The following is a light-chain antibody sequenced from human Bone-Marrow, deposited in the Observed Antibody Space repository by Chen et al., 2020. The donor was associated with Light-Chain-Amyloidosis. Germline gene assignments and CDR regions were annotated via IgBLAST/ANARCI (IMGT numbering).Light chain of an antibody. CDR1: QSLLHSNGYNY. J-gene: IGKJ1*01. Sequence: DIVMTQSPLSLPVTPGEPASISCRSSQSLLHSNGYNYLDWYLQKPGQSPQLLIYLGSNGGSGVPDRFSGSGSGTDFTLKISRVEAEDVGVDDCKRALRPPYAFGEGTKVEIK. V-gene: IGKV2-28*01. CDR3: KRALRPPYA. CDR2: LGS.